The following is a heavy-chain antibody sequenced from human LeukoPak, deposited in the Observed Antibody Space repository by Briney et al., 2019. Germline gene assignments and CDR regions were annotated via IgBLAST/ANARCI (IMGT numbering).Heavy chain of an antibody. CDR1: GYSFISYW. V-gene: IGHV5-51*01. CDR2: IYPGDSDT. D-gene: IGHD5-12*01. CDR3: ARGFNTGYSGYDFFDY. J-gene: IGHJ4*02. Sequence: GESLQISCQGSGYSFISYWIGWVRQMPGKGLGWMGIIYPGDSDTRYSPSFQGQVTISADKSISTAYLQWSSLKASDTAIYYCARGFNTGYSGYDFFDYWGQGTLVTVSS.